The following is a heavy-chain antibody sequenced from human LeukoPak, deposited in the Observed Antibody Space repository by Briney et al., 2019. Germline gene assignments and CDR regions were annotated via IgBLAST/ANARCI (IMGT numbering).Heavy chain of an antibody. Sequence: GGSLRLSCAASGFTFDDYAMHWVRQAPGKGLEWVSGISWNSGSIGYADSVKGRFTISRDNAKNSLYLQMNSLRAEDTALYYCAKGVLWFGELLSVNNWFDPWGQGTLVTVSS. CDR2: ISWNSGSI. CDR3: AKGVLWFGELLSVNNWFDP. J-gene: IGHJ5*02. D-gene: IGHD3-10*01. CDR1: GFTFDDYA. V-gene: IGHV3-9*01.